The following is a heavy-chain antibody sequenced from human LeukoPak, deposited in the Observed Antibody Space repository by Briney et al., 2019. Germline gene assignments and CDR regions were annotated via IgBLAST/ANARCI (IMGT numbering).Heavy chain of an antibody. D-gene: IGHD3-22*01. CDR3: ARGYYDSSGYYWVDS. CDR1: GGSISSGSYY. J-gene: IGHJ5*01. V-gene: IGHV4-61*02. CDR2: IYTSGST. Sequence: PSETLSLTCTVSGGSISSGSYYWSWIRQPAGKGLEWIGLIYTSGSTNYNPSLMSRVTISVDASKNQFSLKLTSVTAADTALYFCARGYYDSSGYYWVDSWGQGTLVTVSS.